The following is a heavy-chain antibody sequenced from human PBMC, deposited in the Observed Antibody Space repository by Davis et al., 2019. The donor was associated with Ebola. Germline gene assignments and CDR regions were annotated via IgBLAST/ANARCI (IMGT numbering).Heavy chain of an antibody. CDR3: TRDNQSRTTIFGVVGGFDP. D-gene: IGHD3-3*01. CDR1: GGTFSNYP. CDR2: IIPLFGTI. V-gene: IGHV1-69*13. Sequence: SVKVSCKVSGGTFSNYPITWVRQAPGQGLEWMGGIIPLFGTINYAQKFQGRVTIIVDESTSIVYMELSSLRSDDTAIYYCTRDNQSRTTIFGVVGGFDPWGQGTLVTVSS. J-gene: IGHJ5*02.